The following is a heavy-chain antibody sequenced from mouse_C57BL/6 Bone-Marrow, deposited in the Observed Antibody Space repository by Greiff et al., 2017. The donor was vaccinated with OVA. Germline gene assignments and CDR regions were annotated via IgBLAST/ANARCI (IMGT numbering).Heavy chain of an antibody. J-gene: IGHJ4*01. CDR2: IYPRDGST. CDR1: GYTFTDHT. V-gene: IGHV1-78*01. D-gene: IGHD2-4*01. Sequence: QVQLQQSDAELVKPGASVKISCKVSGYTFTDHTIHWMKQRPEQGLEWIGYIYPRDGSTKYNEKFKGKATLTADKSSSTAYMQLNSLTSEDSAVYFWATAMITTTGYYAMDYWGQGTSVTVSS. CDR3: ATAMITTTGYYAMDY.